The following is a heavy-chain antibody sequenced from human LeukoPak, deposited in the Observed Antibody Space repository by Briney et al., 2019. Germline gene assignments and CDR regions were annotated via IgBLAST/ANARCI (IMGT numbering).Heavy chain of an antibody. CDR2: INHSGST. D-gene: IGHD6-19*01. V-gene: IGHV4-34*01. CDR1: GGSFSGYY. Sequence: KPSETLSLTCAVYGGSFSGYYRSWIRQPPGKGLEWIGEINHSGSTNYNPSLKSRVTISVDTSKNQFSLKLSSVTAADTAVYYCASAVAGTARYDYWGQGTLVTVSS. J-gene: IGHJ4*02. CDR3: ASAVAGTARYDY.